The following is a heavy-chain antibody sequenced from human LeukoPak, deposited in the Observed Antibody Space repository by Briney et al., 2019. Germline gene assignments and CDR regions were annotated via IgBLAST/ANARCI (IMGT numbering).Heavy chain of an antibody. D-gene: IGHD6-13*01. CDR2: FDPEDGET. V-gene: IGHV1-24*01. CDR1: GYTLTELS. J-gene: IGHJ4*02. Sequence: ASVKVSCKVSGYTLTELSMHWVRQAPGKGPEWMGGFDPEDGETIYAQKFQGRVTMTEDTSTDTAYMELSSLRSEDTAVYHCATLPRVFSSSWYFDYWGQGTLVTVSS. CDR3: ATLPRVFSSSWYFDY.